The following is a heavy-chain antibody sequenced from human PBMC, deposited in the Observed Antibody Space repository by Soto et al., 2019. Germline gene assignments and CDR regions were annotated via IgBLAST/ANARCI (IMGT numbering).Heavy chain of an antibody. Sequence: QITLKESGPTLVKPTQPLTLTCTFSGFSLSTSGVGVGWIRQPPGKALEWLALIYWDYDKRYSPSLKSRLTITKDTSKNQAVLTMTNMAPVDTATYYCAHSRYSYGYLRVAFDSWGQGTMVTVSS. CDR2: IYWDYDK. CDR1: GFSLSTSGVG. J-gene: IGHJ3*02. D-gene: IGHD5-18*01. CDR3: AHSRYSYGYLRVAFDS. V-gene: IGHV2-5*02.